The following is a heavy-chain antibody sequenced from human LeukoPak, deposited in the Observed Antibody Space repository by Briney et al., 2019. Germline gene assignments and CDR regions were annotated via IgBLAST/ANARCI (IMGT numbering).Heavy chain of an antibody. J-gene: IGHJ1*01. CDR1: GYTFTSYD. CDR3: ARGRGKFRGGSQARRGAEYFQH. V-gene: IGHV1-8*03. CDR2: MNPNSGNT. D-gene: IGHD6-6*01. Sequence: ASVKVSCKASGYTFTSYDINWVRQATGQGLEWMGWMNPNSGNTGYAQKFQGRVTITRNTSISTAYVELSSLRSEDTAVYYCARGRGKFRGGSQARRGAEYFQHWGQGTLVTVSS.